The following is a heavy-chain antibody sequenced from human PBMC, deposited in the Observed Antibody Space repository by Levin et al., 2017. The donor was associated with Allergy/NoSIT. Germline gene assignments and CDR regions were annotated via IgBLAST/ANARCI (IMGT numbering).Heavy chain of an antibody. V-gene: IGHV3-7*04. J-gene: IGHJ4*02. D-gene: IGHD4-17*01. CDR2: IKQDGSEK. Sequence: GESLKISCAASGFTFSSYWMSWVRQAPGKGLEWVANIKQDGSEKYYVDSVKGRFTISRDNAKNSLYLQMNSLRAEDTAVYYCARDGVYGDYHFDYWGQGTLVTVSS. CDR3: ARDGVYGDYHFDY. CDR1: GFTFSSYW.